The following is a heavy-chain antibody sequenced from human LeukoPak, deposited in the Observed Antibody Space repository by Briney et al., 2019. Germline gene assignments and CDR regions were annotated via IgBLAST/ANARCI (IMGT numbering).Heavy chain of an antibody. J-gene: IGHJ4*02. Sequence: PGGSLRLSCAASGFTFSNHWMHWVRQAPGKGLVWVSRIDNDGSSTVYADSVEGRFTMSRDNGKSTVFLQMNSLRDEDTAIYYCVRGYLGPDYWGQGALVTVSS. D-gene: IGHD3-9*01. CDR2: IDNDGSST. CDR3: VRGYLGPDY. CDR1: GFTFSNHW. V-gene: IGHV3-74*01.